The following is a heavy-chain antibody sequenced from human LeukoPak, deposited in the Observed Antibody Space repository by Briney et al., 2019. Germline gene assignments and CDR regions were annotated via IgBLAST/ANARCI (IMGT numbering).Heavy chain of an antibody. D-gene: IGHD3-22*01. CDR1: GGSITSDY. CDR3: ARFYYDSRGYWYYFDY. CDR2: ISYSGST. Sequence: PSETLSLTCTVSGGSITSDYWSWIRQPPGKGLEWIGYISYSGSTSYDPSLKSRVTISGDSSKKQFSLKLSSVTAADAAVYYCARFYYDSRGYWYYFDYWGQGTLVTVSS. J-gene: IGHJ4*02. V-gene: IGHV4-59*08.